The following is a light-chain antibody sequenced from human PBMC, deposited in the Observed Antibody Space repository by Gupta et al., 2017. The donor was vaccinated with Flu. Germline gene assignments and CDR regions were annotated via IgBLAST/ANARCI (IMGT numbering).Light chain of an antibody. CDR1: QGSGGS. CDR3: KPAGSFILT. J-gene: IGKJ4*02. Sequence: PSSVSASGGDRVTITWRASQGSGGSLAWFQQKPGKAPKPLSYAASSLQSGVPSRFSGSGSGTEVTLTIRRLQPEDFATYYCKPAGSFILTFGEGTKVEIK. CDR2: AAS. V-gene: IGKV1-12*01.